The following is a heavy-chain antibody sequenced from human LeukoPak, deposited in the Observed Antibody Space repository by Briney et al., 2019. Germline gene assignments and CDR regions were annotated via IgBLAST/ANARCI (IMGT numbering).Heavy chain of an antibody. CDR2: IIPILGIA. CDR3: ARGGSGRDY. V-gene: IGHV1-69*04. Sequence: SVTVSCKASGGTFSSYAISWVRQAPGQGPEWMGRIIPILGIANYAQKFQGRVTITADKSTSTAYMELSSLRSEDTAVYYCARGGSGRDYWGQGTLVTVSS. J-gene: IGHJ4*02. D-gene: IGHD6-19*01. CDR1: GGTFSSYA.